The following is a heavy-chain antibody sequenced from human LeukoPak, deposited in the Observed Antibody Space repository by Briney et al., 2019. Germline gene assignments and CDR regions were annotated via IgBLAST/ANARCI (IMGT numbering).Heavy chain of an antibody. CDR1: GFTFSSYA. CDR2: ISGSGGST. J-gene: IGHJ6*02. D-gene: IGHD2-15*01. V-gene: IGHV3-23*01. Sequence: GGSLRLSCAASGFTFSSYAMSWVRQAPGKGLQWVSAISGSGGSTYYADSVKGRFTISRDNSKNTLYLQMNSLRAEDTAVYYCAKGGQDYCSGGSCYPYYYYGMDVWGQGTTVTVSS. CDR3: AKGGQDYCSGGSCYPYYYYGMDV.